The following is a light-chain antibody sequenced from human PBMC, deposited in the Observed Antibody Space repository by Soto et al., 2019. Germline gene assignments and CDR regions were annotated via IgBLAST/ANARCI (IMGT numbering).Light chain of an antibody. CDR3: CSCAGSSTYV. V-gene: IGLV2-23*02. CDR2: EVS. CDR1: SSDVGSYNL. J-gene: IGLJ1*01. Sequence: QSALTQPASVSGSPGQSITISCTGTSSDVGSYNLVSWYQQHPGKAPKLMIYEVSKRPSGVSNRFSGSKSGNTASLTISGLQAEDDADYYCCSCAGSSTYVFGTGTKVPVL.